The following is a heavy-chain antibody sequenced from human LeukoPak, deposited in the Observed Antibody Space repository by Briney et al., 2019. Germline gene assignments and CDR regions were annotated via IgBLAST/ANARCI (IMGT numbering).Heavy chain of an antibody. J-gene: IGHJ4*02. D-gene: IGHD1-1*01. V-gene: IGHV6-1*01. CDR1: GDSVSNNGAA. Sequence: PSQTLSLTCAIFGDSVSNNGAAWNWIRQSPSSGFEWLGGTYYRSKWFYDYAVSVRSRIIISPDTFQNQFSLQLSSMTPDDTAVYYCTRDPPNDQSYDVWGQGTLVTVSS. CDR3: TRDPPNDQSYDV. CDR2: TYYRSKWFY.